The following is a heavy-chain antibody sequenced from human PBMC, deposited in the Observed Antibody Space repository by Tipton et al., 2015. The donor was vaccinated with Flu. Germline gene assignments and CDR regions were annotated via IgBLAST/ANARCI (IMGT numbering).Heavy chain of an antibody. V-gene: IGHV4-59*08. CDR1: GGPLSNYF. CDR3: ARLSYYDVDLKNFYFDY. CDR2: IHHSGIT. J-gene: IGHJ4*02. Sequence: TLSLTCSVSGGPLSNYFWSWIRQSPGKGLEWIGYIHHSGITSYNPSLKSRVSISVDTSKNQFSLRLRSVTAADTAVYYCARLSYYDVDLKNFYFDYWGQGALVTVSS. D-gene: IGHD3-10*02.